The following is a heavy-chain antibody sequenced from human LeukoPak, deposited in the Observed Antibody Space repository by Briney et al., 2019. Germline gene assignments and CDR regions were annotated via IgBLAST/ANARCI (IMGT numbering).Heavy chain of an antibody. Sequence: GGSLRLSCAASGFTFSIYEMNWVRQAPGKGLEWVSYITSSGSTIYYADSVKGRFTISRDNAKISLYLQMNSLRAEDTAIYYCARANYDSRAYTYYFDPWGQGTLVTVSS. J-gene: IGHJ4*02. CDR2: ITSSGSTI. CDR1: GFTFSIYE. CDR3: ARANYDSRAYTYYFDP. V-gene: IGHV3-48*03. D-gene: IGHD3-22*01.